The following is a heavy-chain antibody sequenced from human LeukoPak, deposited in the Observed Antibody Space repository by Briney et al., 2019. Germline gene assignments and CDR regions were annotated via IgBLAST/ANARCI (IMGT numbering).Heavy chain of an antibody. CDR1: GGPISDFN. CDR3: ARRASGSYFDY. V-gene: IGHV4-59*08. CDR2: IYDSGST. J-gene: IGHJ4*02. D-gene: IGHD6-19*01. Sequence: SETLSLTCTVSGGPISDFNWSWVRQPPGKGLEWIGYIYDSGSTNYNPSLKSRVTISIDTSKNQFSLRLTSVTAADTAVYYCARRASGSYFDYWGQGTLVTVSS.